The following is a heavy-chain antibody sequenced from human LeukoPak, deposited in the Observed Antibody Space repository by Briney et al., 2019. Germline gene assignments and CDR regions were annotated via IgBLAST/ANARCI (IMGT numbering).Heavy chain of an antibody. V-gene: IGHV3-30*03. Sequence: GGSLRLSCAASGFTFSSYGMHWVRQAPGKGLEWVAVISYDGSNKYYADSVKGRFTISRDNAKNSLYLQMNSLRAEDTAVYYCARDQYYYDSSGYPYYFDYWGQGTLVTVSS. J-gene: IGHJ4*02. CDR3: ARDQYYYDSSGYPYYFDY. CDR1: GFTFSSYG. D-gene: IGHD3-22*01. CDR2: ISYDGSNK.